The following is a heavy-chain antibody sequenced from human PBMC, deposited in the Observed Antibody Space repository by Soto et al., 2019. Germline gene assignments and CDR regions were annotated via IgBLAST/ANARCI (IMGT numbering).Heavy chain of an antibody. V-gene: IGHV4-31*01. CDR1: GGSISGGDYY. J-gene: IGHJ2*01. Sequence: QVQLQESGPGLVKPSQTLSLTCTVSGGSISGGDYYWSWIRQHPGKRLEWIGYIYDSGSTHHNPSLKSPVILSLDMSKNQFSLKLSSVTAADTAVYYCARAVSTAGRDWYFDLWGRGTLVTVSS. D-gene: IGHD6-13*01. CDR2: IYDSGST. CDR3: ARAVSTAGRDWYFDL.